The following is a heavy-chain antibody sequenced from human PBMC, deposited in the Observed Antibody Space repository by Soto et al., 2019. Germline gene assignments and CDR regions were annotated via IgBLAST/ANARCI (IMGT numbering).Heavy chain of an antibody. CDR2: IGGTGNTT. D-gene: IGHD2-2*01. V-gene: IGHV3-23*01. CDR1: GSTFRVYA. J-gene: IGHJ4*02. CDR3: ARIRQLLFVS. Sequence: VHLSESGGALVQPGGSLRLSCAASGSTFRVYAMSWFRQAPGGGLEWVSAIGGTGNTTYYADSVKGRFTIARDNSRDTLYLQMTSLRVEDTAVYYCARIRQLLFVSWGQGTLVSVSS.